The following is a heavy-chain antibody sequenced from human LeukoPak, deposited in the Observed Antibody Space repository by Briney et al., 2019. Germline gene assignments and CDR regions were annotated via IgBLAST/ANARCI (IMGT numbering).Heavy chain of an antibody. CDR1: GGSISSSSYY. J-gene: IGHJ5*02. CDR3: ARDLIYPFDP. V-gene: IGHV4-39*07. D-gene: IGHD3-9*01. Sequence: SETLSLTCTVSGGSISSSSYYWGWIRQPPGKGLEWIGSIYYSGTTYYNPSLKSRVTISVDTSKNQLSLNLSSVTAADTAVYYCARDLIYPFDPWGQGTLVTVSS. CDR2: IYYSGTT.